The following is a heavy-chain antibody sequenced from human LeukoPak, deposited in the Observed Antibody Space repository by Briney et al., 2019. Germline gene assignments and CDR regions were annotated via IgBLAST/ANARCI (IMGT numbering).Heavy chain of an antibody. CDR1: GFSFDDYT. Sequence: GGSLRLSCAASGFSFDDYTMHWVRQPPGKGLEWVSLISWDGGSTYYADSVKGRFTISRDNSKNSLYLQMNSLRTEDTALYYCAKDKDPSYFDYWGQGTLVTVSS. J-gene: IGHJ4*02. CDR3: AKDKDPSYFDY. V-gene: IGHV3-43*01. CDR2: ISWDGGST.